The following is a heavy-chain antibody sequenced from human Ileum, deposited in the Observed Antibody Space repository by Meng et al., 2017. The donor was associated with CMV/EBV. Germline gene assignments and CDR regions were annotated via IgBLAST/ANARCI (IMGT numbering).Heavy chain of an antibody. J-gene: IGHJ5*02. CDR1: GFTFSSYW. Sequence: GESLKISCAASGFTFSSYWMSWVRQAPGKGLEWVANIKQDGSEKYYVDSVKGRFTISRDNAKNSLYLQMNSLRAEDTAVYYCARVSGADGIFDPWGQGTLVTVSS. V-gene: IGHV3-7*01. CDR2: IKQDGSEK. CDR3: ARVSGADGIFDP. D-gene: IGHD6-13*01.